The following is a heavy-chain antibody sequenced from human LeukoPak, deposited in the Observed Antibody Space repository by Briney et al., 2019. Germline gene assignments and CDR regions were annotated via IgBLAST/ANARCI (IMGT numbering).Heavy chain of an antibody. CDR1: GGSISSSNYYY. J-gene: IGHJ3*02. Sequence: PSETLSLTCTVSGGSISSSNYYYWGWIRQAPGKGLEWIGNIFYSETAYYNPSLKSRVTMSVDTSKSQFSLKLSSVTAADTAVFYCARYCGSTSCYVGAFDIWGQGTMVTVSS. V-gene: IGHV4-39*01. D-gene: IGHD2-2*01. CDR3: ARYCGSTSCYVGAFDI. CDR2: IFYSETA.